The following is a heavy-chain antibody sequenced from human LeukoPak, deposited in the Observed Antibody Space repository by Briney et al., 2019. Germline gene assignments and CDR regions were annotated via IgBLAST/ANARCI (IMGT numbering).Heavy chain of an antibody. D-gene: IGHD3-22*01. V-gene: IGHV4-38-2*01. J-gene: IGHJ6*03. CDR3: ARVRDYYDSTYYYYYMDV. CDR2: TYHGGST. CDR1: GYSVSSVYF. Sequence: PSETLSLICAVSGYSVSSVYFWGWIRQPPGKGLEWIGRTYHGGSTYFNPSLKSRVTISLDTSKNQFSLKLSSVTAADTAVYYCARVRDYYDSTYYYYYMDVWGKGTTVTVSS.